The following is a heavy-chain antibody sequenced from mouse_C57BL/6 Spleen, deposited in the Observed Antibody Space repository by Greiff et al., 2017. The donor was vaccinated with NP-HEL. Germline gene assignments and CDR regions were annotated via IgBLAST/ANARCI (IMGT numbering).Heavy chain of an antibody. CDR3: ARALAYYSNLFDY. Sequence: EVKLVESGGGLVKPGGSLKLSCAASGFTFSSYAMSWVRQTPEKRLEWVATISDGGSYTYYPANVKGRFTISRDNAKNNLYLQMSHLKSEDTAMYYCARALAYYSNLFDYWGQGTTLTVSS. D-gene: IGHD2-5*01. V-gene: IGHV5-4*03. CDR2: ISDGGSYT. CDR1: GFTFSSYA. J-gene: IGHJ2*01.